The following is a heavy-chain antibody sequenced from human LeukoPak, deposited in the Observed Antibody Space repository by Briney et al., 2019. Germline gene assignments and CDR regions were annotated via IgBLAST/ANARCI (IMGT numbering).Heavy chain of an antibody. CDR3: GRRTYYDTLTGYNYWYFDL. J-gene: IGHJ2*01. Sequence: SATLSLTCTASGGSISSYYWSWLRQPPGKGLEWIGYSTYRGSTDYNPSLKSQVTFSVDTSKNKSSLRLTSVTAADTAVYYCGRRTYYDTLTGYNYWYFDLWGRGTLVTVSS. CDR1: GGSISSYY. V-gene: IGHV4-59*12. D-gene: IGHD3-9*01. CDR2: STYRGST.